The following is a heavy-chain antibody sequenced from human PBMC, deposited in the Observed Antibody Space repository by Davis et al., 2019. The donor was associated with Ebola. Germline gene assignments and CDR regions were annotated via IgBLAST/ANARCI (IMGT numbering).Heavy chain of an antibody. CDR3: ARDRTGSSGWE. J-gene: IGHJ4*02. Sequence: GESLKISCAASGFSFSSCSMNWVRQAPGKGLEWVSSISSSSSYIYYADSVKGRFTISRDNAKNSLYLQMNSLRAEDTAVYYCARDRTGSSGWEWGQGTLVTVSS. V-gene: IGHV3-21*01. D-gene: IGHD6-19*01. CDR1: GFSFSSCS. CDR2: ISSSSSYI.